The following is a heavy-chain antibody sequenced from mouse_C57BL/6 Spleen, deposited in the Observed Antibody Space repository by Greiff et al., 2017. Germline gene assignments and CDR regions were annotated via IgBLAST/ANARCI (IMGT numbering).Heavy chain of an antibody. J-gene: IGHJ2*01. D-gene: IGHD2-4*01. V-gene: IGHV1-81*01. Sequence: QVQLQQSGAELARPGASVKLSCKASGYTFTSYGISWVKQRTGQGLEWIGEIYPGSGNTYYNEKFKGKATLTADKSSSTAYLELRSLTSEYSAVYSCARRDYPVGYWGPGITVT. CDR1: GYTFTSYG. CDR3: ARRDYPVGY. CDR2: IYPGSGNT.